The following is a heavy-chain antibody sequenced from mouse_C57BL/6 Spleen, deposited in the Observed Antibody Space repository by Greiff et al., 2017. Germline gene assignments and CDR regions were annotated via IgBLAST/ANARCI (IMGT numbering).Heavy chain of an antibody. J-gene: IGHJ4*01. CDR2: ISSGGSYT. V-gene: IGHV5-6*01. CDR3: ARQDYYGSSYDAMDY. Sequence: EVQLVESGGDLVKPGGSLKLSCAASGFTFSSYGMSWVRQTPDKRLEWVATISSGGSYTYYPDSVQGRFTISRDNAKNTRYLQMSSLKSEDTAMYYCARQDYYGSSYDAMDYWGQGTSVTVSS. D-gene: IGHD1-1*01. CDR1: GFTFSSYG.